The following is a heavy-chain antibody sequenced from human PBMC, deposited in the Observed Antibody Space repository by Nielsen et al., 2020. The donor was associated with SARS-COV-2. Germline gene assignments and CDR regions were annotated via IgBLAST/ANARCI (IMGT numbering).Heavy chain of an antibody. Sequence: SETLSLTCIVSGGSISSYYWSWIRQSPGKGLEWIGDIDNTGTANYNPSLKSRVTISRDTSKNQFSLKLKSVSAADTAVYYCARGWTVTTFYYYYGMDVWGQGTTVTVSS. CDR3: ARGWTVTTFYYYYGMDV. CDR1: GGSISSYY. V-gene: IGHV4-59*01. CDR2: IDNTGTA. J-gene: IGHJ6*02. D-gene: IGHD4-17*01.